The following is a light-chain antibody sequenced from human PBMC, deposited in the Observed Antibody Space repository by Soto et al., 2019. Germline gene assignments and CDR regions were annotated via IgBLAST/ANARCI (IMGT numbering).Light chain of an antibody. J-gene: IGKJ4*01. CDR3: QQRSNWLLT. Sequence: EIVLTQSTATLSLSPGERATLSCRASQSVSSYLAWYQQKPGQAPRLLIYDASNRATGIPARFSGSGSVTYFTLTISSLEPEDFAVYYCQQRSNWLLTFGGGTKVEIK. V-gene: IGKV3-11*01. CDR1: QSVSSY. CDR2: DAS.